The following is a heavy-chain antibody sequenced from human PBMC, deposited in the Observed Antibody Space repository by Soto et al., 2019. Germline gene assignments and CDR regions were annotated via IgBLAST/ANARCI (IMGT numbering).Heavy chain of an antibody. Sequence: EVQLLESGGGLVQPGGALRLSFSASGFTFSSYAMSLGRPAPGKGLEWVSAISGSGGSTYYADSVKGRFTISRDNSKNTLYLQMNSLRAEDTAVYYCAKYGSGSYYNGWGQGTLVTVSS. V-gene: IGHV3-23*01. CDR2: ISGSGGST. CDR1: GFTFSSYA. CDR3: AKYGSGSYYNG. J-gene: IGHJ4*02. D-gene: IGHD3-10*01.